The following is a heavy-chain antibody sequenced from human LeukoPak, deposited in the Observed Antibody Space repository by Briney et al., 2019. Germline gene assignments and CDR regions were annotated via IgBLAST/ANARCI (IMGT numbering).Heavy chain of an antibody. Sequence: GESQKISCKGSGYSFSSYWIGWVRQMPGKGLEWMGIIYPGDSDTRYSPSFQGQVTISSDKSISTAYLQWSTLKASDTAIYYCARRTAMGKSDFDYWGQGTLVTVSS. CDR3: ARRTAMGKSDFDY. D-gene: IGHD5-18*01. CDR1: GYSFSSYW. CDR2: IYPGDSDT. J-gene: IGHJ4*02. V-gene: IGHV5-51*01.